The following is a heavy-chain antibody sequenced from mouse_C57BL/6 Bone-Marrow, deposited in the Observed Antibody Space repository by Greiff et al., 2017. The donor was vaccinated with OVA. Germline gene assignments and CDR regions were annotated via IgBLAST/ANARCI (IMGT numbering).Heavy chain of an antibody. V-gene: IGHV5-17*01. J-gene: IGHJ2*01. CDR2: ISSGSSTI. CDR3: ARRASYYYDSSYYFDY. CDR1: GFTFSDYG. D-gene: IGHD1-1*01. Sequence: DVQLVESGGGLVKPGGSLKLSCAASGFTFSDYGMHWVRQAPEKGLEWVAYISSGSSTIYYADTVKGRFTISRDNAKNTLFLQMTSLRSEDTAMYYCARRASYYYDSSYYFDYRGQGTTLTVAS.